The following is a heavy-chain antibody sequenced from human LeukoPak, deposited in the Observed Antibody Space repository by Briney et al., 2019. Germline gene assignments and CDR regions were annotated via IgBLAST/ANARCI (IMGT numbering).Heavy chain of an antibody. CDR2: ISGSGGST. Sequence: PGGSLRLSCAASGFTFSSYAMSWVRQAPGKGLEWVSAISGSGGSTYYADSVKGRFTISRDNSKNTLYLQMNSLRAEDTAVYYCAKGREDIAVVPAALDYWGQGTLVTVSS. CDR1: GFTFSSYA. J-gene: IGHJ4*02. D-gene: IGHD2-2*01. V-gene: IGHV3-23*01. CDR3: AKGREDIAVVPAALDY.